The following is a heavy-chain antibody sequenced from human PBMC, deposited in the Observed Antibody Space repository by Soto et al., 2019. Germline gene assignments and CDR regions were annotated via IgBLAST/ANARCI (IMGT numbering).Heavy chain of an antibody. CDR3: ARITMIGGGFDY. CDR1: GGSISSSSYY. V-gene: IGHV4-39*01. CDR2: IYYSGST. D-gene: IGHD3-22*01. Sequence: SETLSLTCTVSGGSISSSSYYWGWIRQPPGKGLEWIGNIYYSGSTNYNPSLKSRVTISVDTSKNQFSLKLSSVTAADTAVYYCARITMIGGGFDYWGQGTLVTVSS. J-gene: IGHJ4*02.